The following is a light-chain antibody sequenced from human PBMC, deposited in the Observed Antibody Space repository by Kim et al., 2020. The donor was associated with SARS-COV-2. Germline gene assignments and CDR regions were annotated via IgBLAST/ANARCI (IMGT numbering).Light chain of an antibody. J-gene: IGKJ1*01. Sequence: DIVMTQSPDSLAVSLGERATINCKSSQSVLYSSNNKNYLGLYQQKPGQPPKLLIYWASTRESGVPDRFSGSGSGTDFTLTISSLQAEDVAVYYCQQYYSTPPTFAQGTKVEIK. CDR2: WAS. CDR3: QQYYSTPPT. V-gene: IGKV4-1*01. CDR1: QSVLYSSNNKNY.